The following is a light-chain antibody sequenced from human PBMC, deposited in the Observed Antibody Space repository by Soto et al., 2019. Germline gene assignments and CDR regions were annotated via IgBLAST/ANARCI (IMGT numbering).Light chain of an antibody. CDR3: SSSTSSSSLFV. CDR2: DVS. Sequence: QSALTQPASVSGSPGQSITISCTGTSSDVGGYNYVSWYQQHPGKAPKLMIYDVSNRPSGVSNRFSGSKSGNTASLTISGLLAEEEDDYYCSSSTSSSSLFVFGTGTKLTVL. V-gene: IGLV2-14*01. CDR1: SSDVGGYNY. J-gene: IGLJ1*01.